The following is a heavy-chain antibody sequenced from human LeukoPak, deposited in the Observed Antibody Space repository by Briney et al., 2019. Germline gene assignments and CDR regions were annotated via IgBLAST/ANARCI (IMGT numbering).Heavy chain of an antibody. CDR2: IYYSGST. V-gene: IGHV4-59*01. D-gene: IGHD2-15*01. CDR3: ARPTVALSGVGDAFDI. Sequence: SETLSLTCAVYGGSFSSYYWSWIRQPPGKGLEWIGYIYYSGSTNYNPSLKSRVTISVDTSKNQFSLKLSSVTAADTAVYYCARPTVALSGVGDAFDIWGQGTMVTVSS. CDR1: GGSFSSYY. J-gene: IGHJ3*02.